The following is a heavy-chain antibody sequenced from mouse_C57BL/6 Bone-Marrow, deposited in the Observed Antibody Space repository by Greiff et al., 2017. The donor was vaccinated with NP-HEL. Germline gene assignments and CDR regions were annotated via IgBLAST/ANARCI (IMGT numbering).Heavy chain of an antibody. V-gene: IGHV1-15*01. D-gene: IGHD4-1*01. CDR2: IDPETGGT. CDR1: GYTFTDYE. J-gene: IGHJ4*01. CDR3: TRETNWEKYYAMDY. Sequence: VQGVESGAELVRPGASVTLSCKASGYTFTDYEMHWVKQTPVHGLEWIGAIDPETGGTAYNQKFKGKAILTADKSSSTAYMELRSLTSEDSAVYYCTRETNWEKYYAMDYWGQGTSVTVSS.